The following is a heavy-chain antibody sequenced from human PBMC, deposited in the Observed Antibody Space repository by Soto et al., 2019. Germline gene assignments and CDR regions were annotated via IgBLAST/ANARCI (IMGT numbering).Heavy chain of an antibody. CDR2: VYYSGNA. J-gene: IGHJ6*02. CDR1: GGSIRSTSHY. Sequence: QLQLQESGPGLVKPSETLSLTCSVSGGSIRSTSHYWGWMRQAPGKGMEWIGSVYYSGNAHYNASLKSRVTISVDTSKNQFSLRLTSGTAADTAVYYCARLIYGMDVWGQGTTVTVSS. CDR3: ARLIYGMDV. V-gene: IGHV4-39*01. D-gene: IGHD3-16*01.